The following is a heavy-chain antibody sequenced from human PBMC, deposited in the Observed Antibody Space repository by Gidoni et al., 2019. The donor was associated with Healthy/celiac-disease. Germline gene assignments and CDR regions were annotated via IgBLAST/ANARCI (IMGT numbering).Heavy chain of an antibody. D-gene: IGHD2-15*01. Sequence: EVQLVESGGGLVKPGGSLRLSCAASGFTFSSYSMNWVRQAPGKGLEWVSSISSSSSYIYYADSVKGRFTISRDNDKNSLYLQMNSLRAEDTAVYYCARVQGGAGGNPSWAFDIWGQGTMVTVSS. V-gene: IGHV3-21*01. CDR3: ARVQGGAGGNPSWAFDI. CDR1: GFTFSSYS. CDR2: ISSSSSYI. J-gene: IGHJ3*02.